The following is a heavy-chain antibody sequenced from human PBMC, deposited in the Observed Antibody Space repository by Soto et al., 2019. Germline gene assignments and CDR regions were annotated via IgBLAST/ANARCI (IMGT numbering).Heavy chain of an antibody. CDR1: EGTFSSYA. CDR3: ARARLLWFGEFKYYYYYGMAV. Sequence: SVKVSCKASEGTFSSYAISWVRQAPGQGLEWMGGIIPIFGTANYAQKFQGRVTITADESTSTAYMELSSLRSEDTAVYYCARARLLWFGEFKYYYYYGMAVWGQGTTVTVSS. D-gene: IGHD3-10*01. CDR2: IIPIFGTA. J-gene: IGHJ6*02. V-gene: IGHV1-69*01.